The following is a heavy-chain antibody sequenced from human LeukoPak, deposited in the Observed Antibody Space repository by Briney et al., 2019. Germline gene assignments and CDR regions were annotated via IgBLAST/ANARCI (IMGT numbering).Heavy chain of an antibody. CDR1: GGSISSYY. D-gene: IGHD5-18*01. CDR2: INHSGST. V-gene: IGHV4-34*01. Sequence: SETLSLTCTVSGGSISSYYWSWIRQPPGKGLEWIGEINHSGSTNYNPSLKSRVTISVDTSKNQFSLKLSSVTAADTAVYYCARGSRYTAMVNWGQGTLVTVSS. CDR3: ARGSRYTAMVN. J-gene: IGHJ4*02.